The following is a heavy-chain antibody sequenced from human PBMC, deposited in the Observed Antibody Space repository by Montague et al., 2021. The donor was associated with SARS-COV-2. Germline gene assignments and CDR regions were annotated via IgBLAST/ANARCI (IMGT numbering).Heavy chain of an antibody. CDR2: IYHSGTT. CDR1: GFSIGSGDY. CDR3: GREKAGGLRNVFDI. J-gene: IGHJ3*02. V-gene: IGHV4-38-2*02. Sequence: SETLSLTCTVSGFSIGSGDYWGWIRQPPGKGLVWIGSIYHSGTTYYNPSLQSRLTMSIDTSTNQFSLRQTSVTAADTAVFFCGREKAGGLRNVFDIWGQGTTVTVSS.